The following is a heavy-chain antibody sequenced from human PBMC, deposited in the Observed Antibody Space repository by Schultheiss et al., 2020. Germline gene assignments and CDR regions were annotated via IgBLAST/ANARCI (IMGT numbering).Heavy chain of an antibody. D-gene: IGHD4-17*01. CDR1: GYTLTELS. V-gene: IGHV1-69*13. Sequence: SVKVSCKVSGYTLTELSMHWVRQAPGKGLEWMGRIIPIFGTANYAQKFQGRVTITADESTSTAYMELSSLRSEDTAVYYCARAPDYGDYVGDYYYYYYMDVWGTGSTGTVSS. J-gene: IGHJ6*03. CDR2: IIPIFGTA. CDR3: ARAPDYGDYVGDYYYYYYMDV.